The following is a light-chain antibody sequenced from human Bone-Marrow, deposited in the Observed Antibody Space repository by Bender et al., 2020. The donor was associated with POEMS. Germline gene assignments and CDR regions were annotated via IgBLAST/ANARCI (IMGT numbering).Light chain of an antibody. Sequence: SYELTQPSSVSVSPRQTARITCSGDVLADKYARWFQQKPGQAPVLVIYDDTERPSGIPERFSGSSSGTTVTLTITGAQVEDEADYYCFCAPDNNLGVFCGGTRLTVL. J-gene: IGLJ2*01. CDR3: FCAPDNNLGV. CDR1: VLADKY. V-gene: IGLV3-27*01. CDR2: DDT.